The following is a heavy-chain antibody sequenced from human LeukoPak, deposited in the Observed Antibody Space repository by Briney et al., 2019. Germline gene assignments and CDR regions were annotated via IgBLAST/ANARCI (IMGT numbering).Heavy chain of an antibody. Sequence: GGSLRLSCAASGFTFSSYGMHWVRQAPGKGLEWVAVISYDGSNKYYADSVKGRFTISRDNSKNTLYLQMNSLRAEDTAVYYCASGGSYYDSSGYLPGYWGQGTLVTVSS. J-gene: IGHJ4*02. V-gene: IGHV3-30-3*01. CDR3: ASGGSYYDSSGYLPGY. CDR1: GFTFSSYG. CDR2: ISYDGSNK. D-gene: IGHD3-22*01.